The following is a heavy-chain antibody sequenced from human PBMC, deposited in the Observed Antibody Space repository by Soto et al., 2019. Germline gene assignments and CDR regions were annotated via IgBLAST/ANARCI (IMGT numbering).Heavy chain of an antibody. V-gene: IGHV4-39*01. CDR2: IYYSGST. D-gene: IGHD3-3*01. J-gene: IGHJ6*02. CDR3: ASFSAARSEWLLYYYYYGMDV. CDR1: GGSISSSSYY. Sequence: PSETLSLTCTVSGGSISSSSYYWGWIRQPPGKGLEWIGSIYYSGSTYYNPSLKSRVTISVDTSKNQFSLKLSSVTAADTAVYYCASFSAARSEWLLYYYYYGMDVWGQGATVTVSS.